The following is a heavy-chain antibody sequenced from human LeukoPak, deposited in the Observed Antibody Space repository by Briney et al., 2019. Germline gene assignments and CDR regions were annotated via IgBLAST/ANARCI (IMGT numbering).Heavy chain of an antibody. CDR1: GYTFTTYG. CDR2: IGAYNGNT. D-gene: IGHD6-6*01. CDR3: ARDLIAVRPNWFDP. Sequence: GASVKVSCKASGYTFTTYGISWVRQAPGQGLEWMGWIGAYNGNTNYAQKLQGRVTMTTDASTSTAYMELRSLRYDDTAVYYCARDLIAVRPNWFDPWGQGTLVTVSS. J-gene: IGHJ5*02. V-gene: IGHV1-18*01.